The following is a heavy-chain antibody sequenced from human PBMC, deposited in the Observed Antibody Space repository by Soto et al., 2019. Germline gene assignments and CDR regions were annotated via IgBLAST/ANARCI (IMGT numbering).Heavy chain of an antibody. Sequence: GGSLRLSCAASGFTFSNAWMNWVRQAPGKGLEWVGRIKSKTDGGTTDYAAPVKGRFTISRDDSKNTLYLQMNSLKTEDTAVYYCTTVPPYSSSWYLYYYGMDVWGQGTTVTVSS. D-gene: IGHD6-13*01. CDR3: TTVPPYSSSWYLYYYGMDV. J-gene: IGHJ6*02. CDR1: GFTFSNAW. CDR2: IKSKTDGGTT. V-gene: IGHV3-15*07.